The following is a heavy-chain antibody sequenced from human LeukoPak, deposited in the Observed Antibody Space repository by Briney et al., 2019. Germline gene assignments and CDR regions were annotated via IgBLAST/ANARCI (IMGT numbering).Heavy chain of an antibody. J-gene: IGHJ4*02. V-gene: IGHV1-2*02. CDR1: GYTFTGYY. D-gene: IGHD3-10*01. CDR2: INPNSDDT. Sequence: ASVKVSCKASGYTFTGYYMYWVRQAPGQGLEWMGWINPNSDDTNYAQKFQGRVTMTRDTSISTVYMELTRLRSDDTAVYYCVRIYRGPDYWGQGTLVTVSS. CDR3: VRIYRGPDY.